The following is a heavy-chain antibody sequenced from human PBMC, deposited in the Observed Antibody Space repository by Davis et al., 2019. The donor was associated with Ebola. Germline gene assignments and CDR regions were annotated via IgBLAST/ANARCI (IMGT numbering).Heavy chain of an antibody. CDR2: IYPGDSDT. CDR3: ARTQGGQDIVVVPAAGPFDY. D-gene: IGHD2-2*01. J-gene: IGHJ4*02. V-gene: IGHV5-51*01. Sequence: GGSLRLSCKGSGYSFTSYWIAWVRQMPGEGLEWMGIIYPGDSDTRYSQSFQGQVTISADKSISTAYLQWSSLKASDTAMYYCARTQGGQDIVVVPAAGPFDYWGQGTLVTVSS. CDR1: GYSFTSYW.